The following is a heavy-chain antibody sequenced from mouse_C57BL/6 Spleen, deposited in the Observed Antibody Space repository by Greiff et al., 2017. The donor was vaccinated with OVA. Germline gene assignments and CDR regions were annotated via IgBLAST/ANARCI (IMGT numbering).Heavy chain of an antibody. V-gene: IGHV1-66*01. D-gene: IGHD1-1*01. CDR2: IYPGSGNT. CDR1: GYSFTSYY. Sequence: QVQLKESGPELVKPGASVKISCKASGYSFTSYYIHWVKQRPGQGLEWIGWIYPGSGNTKYNEKFKGKATLTADTSSSTAYMQLSSLTSEDSAVYYCARGAAYGSSYNYAMDYWGQGTSVTVSS. CDR3: ARGAAYGSSYNYAMDY. J-gene: IGHJ4*01.